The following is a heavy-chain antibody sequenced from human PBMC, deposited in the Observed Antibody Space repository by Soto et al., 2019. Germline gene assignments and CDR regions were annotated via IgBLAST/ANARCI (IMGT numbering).Heavy chain of an antibody. V-gene: IGHV6-1*01. CDR2: KYYRSKWDN. Sequence: PSQTLSLTCAISGDSVSSNSAAWNWIRQSPSRGLEWLGRKYYRSKWDNDYAVSVKSRITINPDTSKNQFSLQLNSVTPEDTAAYYCAREIAAAGTRRYYYYGMDVWGQGTTVTVSS. J-gene: IGHJ6*02. CDR1: GDSVSSNSAA. CDR3: AREIAAAGTRRYYYYGMDV. D-gene: IGHD6-13*01.